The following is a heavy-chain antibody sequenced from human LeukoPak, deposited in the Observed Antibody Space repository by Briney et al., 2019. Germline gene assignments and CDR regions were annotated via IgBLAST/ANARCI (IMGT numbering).Heavy chain of an antibody. V-gene: IGHV1-24*01. CDR1: GYTLTELS. D-gene: IGHD2-2*01. J-gene: IGHJ4*02. CDR3: AKGYCSSTSCYFDY. Sequence: ASVKVSCKVSGYTLTELSMHWVRQAPGKGLEWMGGFDPEDGETIYAQKFQGRVTMTEDTSTDTAYMELSSLRSEDTAVYYCAKGYCSSTSCYFDYWGQGTLVTVSS. CDR2: FDPEDGET.